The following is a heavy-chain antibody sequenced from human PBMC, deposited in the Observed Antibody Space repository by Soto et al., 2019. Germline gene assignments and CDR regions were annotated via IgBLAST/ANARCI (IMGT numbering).Heavy chain of an antibody. J-gene: IGHJ4*02. V-gene: IGHV3-23*01. CDR1: GFTFTNYA. CDR2: ISGSGGST. CDR3: ALGEMATVPFDY. Sequence: GGSLRLSCAASGFTFTNYAMSRVRQAPGKGLEWVSGISGSGGSTYYADSLKGRFTISRDNAKSSLYLQMNSLRAEDTAVYYCALGEMATVPFDYWGQGTLVTVSS. D-gene: IGHD4-4*01.